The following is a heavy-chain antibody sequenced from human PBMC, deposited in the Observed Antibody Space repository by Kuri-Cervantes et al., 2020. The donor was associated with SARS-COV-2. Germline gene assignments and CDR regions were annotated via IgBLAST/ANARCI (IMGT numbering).Heavy chain of an antibody. CDR3: ARGRSFVGN. CDR1: GGSFSGYY. Sequence: GSLRLSCAVYGGSFSGYYWSWIRQPPGKGLEWIGEINHSGSTNYNPSLKRRVTISVDTSKNQFSLKLSSVTAADTAVYYCARGRSFVGNWGQGTLVTVSS. CDR2: INHSGST. D-gene: IGHD3-16*01. V-gene: IGHV4-34*01. J-gene: IGHJ4*02.